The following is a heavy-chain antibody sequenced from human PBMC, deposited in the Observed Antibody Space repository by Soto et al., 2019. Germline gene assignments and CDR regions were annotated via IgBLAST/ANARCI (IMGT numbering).Heavy chain of an antibody. CDR2: INDGNVNT. CDR1: GYTLTNYA. V-gene: IGHV1-3*01. Sequence: QVQLVQSGAEVKKPGDSVKVSCKAYGYTLTNYAIQRVRRAPGQRLEWMGWINDGNVNTKYSQKFQGRVTIPMDTSASTAYMELCSLRAADTDVYYCARDSGGIDVWGQGTTVTVSS. J-gene: IGHJ6*02. CDR3: ARDSGGIDV.